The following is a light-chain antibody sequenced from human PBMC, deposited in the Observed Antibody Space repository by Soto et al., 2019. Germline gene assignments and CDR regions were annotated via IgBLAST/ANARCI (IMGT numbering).Light chain of an antibody. CDR1: QSVSSSY. V-gene: IGKV3-20*01. Sequence: EIVWTQSPGTLSLSPGERATLSCRASQSVSSSYLAWYQQKPGQAPRLLIYGASSRATGIPDRFSGSGSGTDFTLTISRLEPEDFAVYYCQQYGSFFFGQGTRLEIK. CDR3: QQYGSFF. J-gene: IGKJ5*01. CDR2: GAS.